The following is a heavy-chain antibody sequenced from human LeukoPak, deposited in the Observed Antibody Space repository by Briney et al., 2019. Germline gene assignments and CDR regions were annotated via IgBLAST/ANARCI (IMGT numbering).Heavy chain of an antibody. D-gene: IGHD1-14*01. J-gene: IGHJ4*02. V-gene: IGHV3-7*01. CDR2: IKQDGSEK. Sequence: GGSLRLSCVASGFTFRSYPMTWVRQVPGKGLEWVANIKQDGSEKHHGASVKGRFTISRDNAKNSLYLQMNSLRVEDTAVYYCVKHETGPEYWGQGTLVAVSS. CDR3: VKHETGPEY. CDR1: GFTFRSYP.